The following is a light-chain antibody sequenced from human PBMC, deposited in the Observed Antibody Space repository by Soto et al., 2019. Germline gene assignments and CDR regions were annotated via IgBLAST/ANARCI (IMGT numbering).Light chain of an antibody. CDR2: GVS. CDR3: QHYVYPQWT. V-gene: IGKV3-20*01. J-gene: IGKJ1*01. CDR1: QTGSNSY. Sequence: IVLTQSPVTLSLSPGERATLSCRASQTGSNSYLAWYQQKSGQAPRLLIYGVSTRATGTPDRFSGSGSGTEFTLTIRRLEPEDFAVYFCQHYVYPQWTFGPGTKVDIK.